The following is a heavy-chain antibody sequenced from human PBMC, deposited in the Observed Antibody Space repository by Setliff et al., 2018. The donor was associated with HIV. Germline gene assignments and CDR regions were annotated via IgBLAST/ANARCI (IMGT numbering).Heavy chain of an antibody. J-gene: IGHJ6*03. V-gene: IGHV3-48*03. D-gene: IGHD6-19*01. Sequence: GGSLRLSCAASGFTFSSYEMNWVRQAPGKGLEWVSYISSSGRTIYYADSVKGRFTISRDNAKNSLYLQMNSLRVEDTAVYYCARVREGYESSGFYVYYYYYMDLWGKGTTVTVSS. CDR3: ARVREGYESSGFYVYYYYYMDL. CDR2: ISSSGRTI. CDR1: GFTFSSYE.